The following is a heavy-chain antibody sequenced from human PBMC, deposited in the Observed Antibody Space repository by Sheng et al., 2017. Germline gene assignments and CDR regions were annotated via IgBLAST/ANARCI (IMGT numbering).Heavy chain of an antibody. Sequence: EMQLVESGGALVQTGGSLRLSCVSSQFTFGTYAMSWVRQAPGKGLEWVSAISGSGGSANYADSVKGRFSVSRDNSKNTLYLQMNSLRAEDTAVYYCAKLGKSVSYGDYRFPFHIW. CDR2: ISGSGGSA. CDR3: AKLGKSVSYGDYRFPFHI. V-gene: IGHV3-23*04. J-gene: IGHJ3*02. CDR1: QFTFGTYA. D-gene: IGHD4-17*01.